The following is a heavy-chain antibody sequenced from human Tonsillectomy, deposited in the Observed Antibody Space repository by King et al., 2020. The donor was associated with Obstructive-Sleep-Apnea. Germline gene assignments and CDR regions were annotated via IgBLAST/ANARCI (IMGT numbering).Heavy chain of an antibody. CDR1: GFTFNTYP. Sequence: HVQLVESGRGVVQPGNSLRLSCAVSGFTFNTYPFHWVRQAPGKGLEWLAVISYDGSTKHYADSVKGRFTISRDNSKNRLYLQMNSLRPEDTALYYCARDKSRDYPLLYGVDIWGQGTTVTVSS. CDR3: ARDKSRDYPLLYGVDI. CDR2: ISYDGSTK. V-gene: IGHV3-30*01. J-gene: IGHJ6*02. D-gene: IGHD6-25*01.